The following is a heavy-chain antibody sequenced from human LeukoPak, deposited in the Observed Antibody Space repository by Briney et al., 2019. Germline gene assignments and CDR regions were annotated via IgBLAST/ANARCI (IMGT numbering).Heavy chain of an antibody. CDR2: IYYSGST. CDR3: AREAPSYWYFDL. Sequence: SETLSLTCTVSGGSISSGSYYWSWIRQPAGKGLEWIGYIYYSGSTNYNPSLKSRVTISVDTSKNQFSLKLSSVTAADTAVYYCAREAPSYWYFDLWGRGTLVTVSS. CDR1: GGSISSGSYY. J-gene: IGHJ2*01. V-gene: IGHV4-61*10.